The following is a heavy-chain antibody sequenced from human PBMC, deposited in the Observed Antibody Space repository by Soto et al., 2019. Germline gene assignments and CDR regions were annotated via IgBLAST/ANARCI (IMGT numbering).Heavy chain of an antibody. V-gene: IGHV3-23*01. CDR3: AKSSSGLYIHY. D-gene: IGHD6-19*01. J-gene: IGHJ4*02. CDR2: MTPSGGST. Sequence: EVQLLESGGGLVQPGGSLRLSCAASGFTFSSYAMNWVRQAPGKGLEWVSTMTPSGGSTYYADSVKGRFTISRDNSRNTLYLQMNSLRAEDTALYYCAKSSSGLYIHYWGQGTLVTVSS. CDR1: GFTFSSYA.